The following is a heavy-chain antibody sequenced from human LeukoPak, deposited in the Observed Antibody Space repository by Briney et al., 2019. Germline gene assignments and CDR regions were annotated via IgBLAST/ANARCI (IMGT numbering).Heavy chain of an antibody. CDR3: AKDPNGDYVGAFDS. CDR1: GFTFSSYW. D-gene: IGHD4-17*01. V-gene: IGHV3-21*04. Sequence: GGSLRLSCAASGFTFSSYWMHWVRQAPGKGLEWVSSISSSSSYIYYAESVKGRFTISRDNSKNTLFLQMNSLRADDTAVYYCAKDPNGDYVGAFDSWGQGTMVSVSS. CDR2: ISSSSSYI. J-gene: IGHJ3*01.